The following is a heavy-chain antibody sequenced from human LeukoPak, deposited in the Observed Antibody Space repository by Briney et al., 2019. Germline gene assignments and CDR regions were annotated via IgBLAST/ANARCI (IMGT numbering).Heavy chain of an antibody. J-gene: IGHJ4*02. CDR1: RFTFSNYW. V-gene: IGHV3-7*01. D-gene: IGHD2-21*02. Sequence: GGSLRLSCVASRFTFSNYWMSWVRQAPGKGLEWVANINQDGSKKRYADSMKGRFTISRDNAKESLYLQLNSLRAEDTAVYYCAKWGPYCVGDYCPALDSWGPGTLVTVAS. CDR2: INQDGSKK. CDR3: AKWGPYCVGDYCPALDS.